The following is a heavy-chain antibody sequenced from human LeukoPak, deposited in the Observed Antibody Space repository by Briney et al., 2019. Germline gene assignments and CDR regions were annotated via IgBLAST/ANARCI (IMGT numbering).Heavy chain of an antibody. J-gene: IGHJ6*02. CDR3: ARDGRFLEWFYGMDV. D-gene: IGHD3-3*01. CDR1: GYTFTSYA. Sequence: AASVKVSCKASGYTFTSYAMHWVRQAPGQRLEWMGWINAGNGNTKYSQKFQGRVTITRDTSASTAYMELSSLRSEDTAVYYCARDGRFLEWFYGMDVWGQGTTVIVSS. V-gene: IGHV1-3*01. CDR2: INAGNGNT.